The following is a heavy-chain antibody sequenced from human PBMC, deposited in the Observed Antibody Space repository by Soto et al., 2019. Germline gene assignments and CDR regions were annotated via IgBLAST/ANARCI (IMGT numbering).Heavy chain of an antibody. V-gene: IGHV3-33*01. Sequence: GGSLRLSCAASGFTFSSYGMHWVRQAPGKGLEWVALIWFDGSDKYYTESAKGRFTISRDNSKSTLYLQMNSLRAEDTAVYYCARLYCSASSCYSVGAFDIRGQGTMVTVSS. CDR3: ARLYCSASSCYSVGAFDI. CDR2: IWFDGSDK. CDR1: GFTFSSYG. J-gene: IGHJ3*02. D-gene: IGHD2-15*01.